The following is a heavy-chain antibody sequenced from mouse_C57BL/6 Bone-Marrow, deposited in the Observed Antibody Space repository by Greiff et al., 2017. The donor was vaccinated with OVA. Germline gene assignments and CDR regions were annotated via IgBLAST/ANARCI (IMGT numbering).Heavy chain of an antibody. Sequence: VQLKQSGPELVKPGASVKMSCKASGYTFTDYYMHWVKQKPGKGLEWIGEIYPGSGNTYYNEKFKGKATLTADTSSSTAYMQLSSLTSEDSAVYFCATYYSNSWFAYWGQGTLVTVSA. J-gene: IGHJ3*01. V-gene: IGHV1-83*01. CDR3: TYYSNSWFAY. D-gene: IGHD2-5*01. CDR2: YPGSGNTY. CDR1: YTFTDYYM.